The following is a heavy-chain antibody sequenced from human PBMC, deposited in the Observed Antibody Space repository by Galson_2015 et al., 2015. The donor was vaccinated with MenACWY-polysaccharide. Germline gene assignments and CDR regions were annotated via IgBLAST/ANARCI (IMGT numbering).Heavy chain of an antibody. V-gene: IGHV3-30*04. J-gene: IGHJ6*03. CDR2: VSYDGNSQ. Sequence: SLRLSCAVSGTSFRSYAMHWVRQAPGKGPEWVAVVSYDGNSQKYAEAVKGRFTISRDNSKKTVYLQMNSLRPEDTAIYSCARDGCSSTNCHDYYNYYMDVWGRGTTVSVS. D-gene: IGHD2-2*01. CDR1: GTSFRSYA. CDR3: ARDGCSSTNCHDYYNYYMDV.